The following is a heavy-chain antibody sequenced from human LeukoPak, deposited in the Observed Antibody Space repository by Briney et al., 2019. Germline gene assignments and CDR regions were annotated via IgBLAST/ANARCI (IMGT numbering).Heavy chain of an antibody. CDR2: IRSKAYGGTT. J-gene: IGHJ4*02. V-gene: IGHV3-49*03. D-gene: IGHD2-21*02. Sequence: PGGSLRLSCAASGFTFSSYGMHWFRQAPGKGLEWVGFIRSKAYGGTTEYAASVKGRFTISRDDSKSIAYLQMNSLKTEDTAVYYCTPWVTATPFDYWGQGTLVTVSS. CDR1: GFTFSSYG. CDR3: TPWVTATPFDY.